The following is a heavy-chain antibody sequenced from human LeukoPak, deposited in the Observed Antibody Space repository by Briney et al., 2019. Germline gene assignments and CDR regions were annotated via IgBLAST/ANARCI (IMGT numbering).Heavy chain of an antibody. CDR3: ARAGSGWSFDY. CDR1: GGSFSGYF. D-gene: IGHD6-19*01. J-gene: IGHJ4*02. V-gene: IGHV4-59*01. Sequence: SETLSLTCAVYGGSFSGYFWSWIRQPPGEGLEWIGYIYYSGSTNYNPSLKSRVSVSVDASKNQFSLNLRSVTAADTAVYYCARAGSGWSFDYWGQGTLVTVSS. CDR2: IYYSGST.